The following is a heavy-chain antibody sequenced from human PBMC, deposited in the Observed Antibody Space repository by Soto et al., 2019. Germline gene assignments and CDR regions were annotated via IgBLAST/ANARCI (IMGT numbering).Heavy chain of an antibody. J-gene: IGHJ6*02. CDR2: IIPIFGTA. D-gene: IGHD2-2*01. V-gene: IGHV1-69*06. CDR1: GGTFSSYA. CDR3: AWADVVPAARNYYYYGMDV. Sequence: GASVKVSCKASGGTFSSYAISWVRQAPGQGLEWMGGIIPIFGTANYAQKFQGRVTITADKSTSTAYMELSSLRSEDTAVYYCAWADVVPAARNYYYYGMDVWGQGTTVTVSS.